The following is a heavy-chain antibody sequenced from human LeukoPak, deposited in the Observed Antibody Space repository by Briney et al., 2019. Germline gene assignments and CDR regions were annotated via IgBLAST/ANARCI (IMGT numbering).Heavy chain of an antibody. CDR2: IIPIFGTA. J-gene: IGHJ4*02. Sequence: ASVKVSCKASGGTFSSSAISRVRQAPGQGLEWMGGIIPIFGTANYAQKFQGRVTITTDESTSTAYMELSSLRSEDTAVYYCASAYHCSGGSCYPPRHWGQGTLVTVSS. V-gene: IGHV1-69*05. D-gene: IGHD2-15*01. CDR3: ASAYHCSGGSCYPPRH. CDR1: GGTFSSSA.